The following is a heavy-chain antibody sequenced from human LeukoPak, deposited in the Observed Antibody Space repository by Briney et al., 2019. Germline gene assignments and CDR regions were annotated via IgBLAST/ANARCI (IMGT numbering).Heavy chain of an antibody. V-gene: IGHV3-33*06. D-gene: IGHD3-3*01. CDR3: AKDFNGFWSGYYPDPAFDI. J-gene: IGHJ3*02. CDR2: IWYDGSNK. CDR1: GFTFSSYG. Sequence: PGRSLRLSCAASGFTFSSYGMHWVRQAPGKGLEWVAVIWYDGSNKYYADSVKGRFTISRDNSKNTLYLQMNSLGAEDTAVYYCAKDFNGFWSGYYPDPAFDIWGQGTMVTVSS.